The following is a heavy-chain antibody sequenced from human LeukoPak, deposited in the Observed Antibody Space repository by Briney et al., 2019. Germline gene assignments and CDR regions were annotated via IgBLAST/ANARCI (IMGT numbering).Heavy chain of an antibody. V-gene: IGHV4-59*01. CDR1: GDSISNYY. J-gene: IGHJ4*02. D-gene: IGHD6-13*01. CDR2: IYYSGST. Sequence: SETLSLTCTVSGDSISNYYWSWIRQPPGKGLEWIGYIYYSGSTNYNPSLKSRVTISVDTSKNQFSLKLSSVTAADTAVYYCAREVVAAAGTVDYWGQGTLVIVSS. CDR3: AREVVAAAGTVDY.